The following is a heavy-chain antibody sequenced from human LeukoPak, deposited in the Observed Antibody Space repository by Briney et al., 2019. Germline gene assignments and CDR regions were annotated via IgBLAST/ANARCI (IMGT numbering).Heavy chain of an antibody. CDR2: IIPIFGTA. CDR1: GGTFSSYA. Sequence: SVKVSCKASGGTFSSYAISWVRQAPGQGLEWMGGIIPIFGTANYAQKFQGRVTITTDESTSTAYMELSSLRSEDTAVYYCAREAIYYGSGSYFDYWGQGTLVTDSS. D-gene: IGHD3-10*01. V-gene: IGHV1-69*05. J-gene: IGHJ4*02. CDR3: AREAIYYGSGSYFDY.